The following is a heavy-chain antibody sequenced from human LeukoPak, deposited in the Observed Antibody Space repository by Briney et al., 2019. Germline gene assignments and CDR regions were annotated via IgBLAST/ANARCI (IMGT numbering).Heavy chain of an antibody. D-gene: IGHD2-2*01. CDR3: ARGALGTPAANYFDY. V-gene: IGHV4-34*01. CDR1: GYSISSGHY. CDR2: INHSGST. J-gene: IGHJ4*02. Sequence: SETLSLTCAVSGYSISSGHYWGWIRQPPGKGLEWIGEINHSGSTNYNPSLKSRVTISVDTSKNQFSLKLSSVTAADTAVYYCARGALGTPAANYFDYWGQGTLVTVSS.